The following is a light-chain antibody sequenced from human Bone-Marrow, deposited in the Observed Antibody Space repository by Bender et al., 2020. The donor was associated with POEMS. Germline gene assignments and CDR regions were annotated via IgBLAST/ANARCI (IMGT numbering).Light chain of an antibody. CDR1: NIGTNR. V-gene: IGLV3-21*02. CDR2: DNN. CDR3: QVWNRHSDHIL. Sequence: SYVLTQAPSLSVAPGQTAKITCGGNNIGTNRVHWYQQKPGQAPVLVIYDNNDRPSGIPQRFSGSTSGNTATLTISRVEAGDEADYYCQVWNRHSDHILFGGGTKLTVL. J-gene: IGLJ3*02.